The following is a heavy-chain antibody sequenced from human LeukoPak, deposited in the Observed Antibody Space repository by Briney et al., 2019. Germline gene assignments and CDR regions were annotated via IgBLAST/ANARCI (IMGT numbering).Heavy chain of an antibody. Sequence: GGSLRLSCAASGLTFSDYYMSWIRQAPGKGLEWVSYISSSGSTIYYADSVKGRFTISRDNAKNSLYLQMNSLRAEDTAVYYCAKDISSGWCGAFDIWGQGTMVTVSS. CDR2: ISSSGSTI. V-gene: IGHV3-11*01. D-gene: IGHD6-19*01. J-gene: IGHJ3*02. CDR1: GLTFSDYY. CDR3: AKDISSGWCGAFDI.